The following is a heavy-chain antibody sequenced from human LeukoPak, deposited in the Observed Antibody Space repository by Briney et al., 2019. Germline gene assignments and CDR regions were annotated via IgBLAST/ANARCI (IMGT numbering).Heavy chain of an antibody. CDR1: GYTFTSYY. J-gene: IGHJ6*03. V-gene: IGHV1-46*01. CDR2: INPSGGST. Sequence: ASVKVSCKASGYTFTSYYMHWVRQAPGQGLEWMGIINPSGGSTSYAQKFQGRVTMTRDMSTSTVYMELSSLRSEDTAVYYCARDVRDCSGGSCYWFSYYYYYMDVWGKGTTVTVSS. D-gene: IGHD2-15*01. CDR3: ARDVRDCSGGSCYWFSYYYYYMDV.